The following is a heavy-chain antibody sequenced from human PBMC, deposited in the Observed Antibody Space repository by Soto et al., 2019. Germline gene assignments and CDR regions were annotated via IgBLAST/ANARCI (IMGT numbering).Heavy chain of an antibody. CDR3: AKDLGQRTKRHYGMDV. D-gene: IGHD2-2*01. V-gene: IGHV3-30*18. J-gene: IGHJ6*02. CDR1: GFTFTRYG. Sequence: GGSLRLSCEASGFTFTRYGMHWVRQAPGKGLEWVAAISYDGNYKYYGDSVKGRFTISRDNYKNTLFVQMNRLRAEDTAVYYCAKDLGQRTKRHYGMDVWGQGTTVTVSS. CDR2: ISYDGNYK.